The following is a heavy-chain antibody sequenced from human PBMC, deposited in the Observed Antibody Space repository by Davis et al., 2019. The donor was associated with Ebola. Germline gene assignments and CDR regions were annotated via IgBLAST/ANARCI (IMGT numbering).Heavy chain of an antibody. D-gene: IGHD6-6*01. CDR3: ARAPYSSSSRVWFDP. V-gene: IGHV4-59*01. Sequence: MPSETLSLTCTVSGGSISSYYWSWIRQPPGKGLEWIGYIYYSGSTNYNPSLKSRVTISVDTSKNQFSLKLSSVTAADTAVYYCARAPYSSSSRVWFDPWGHGTLVTVSS. J-gene: IGHJ5*02. CDR1: GGSISSYY. CDR2: IYYSGST.